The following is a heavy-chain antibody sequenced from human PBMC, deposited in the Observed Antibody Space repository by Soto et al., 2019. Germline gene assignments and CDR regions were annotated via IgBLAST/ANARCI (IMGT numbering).Heavy chain of an antibody. J-gene: IGHJ2*01. CDR1: GGSISSYY. CDR3: ARGKPVVVVAHTQGGLSPSYWYLDL. CDR2: IYTSGST. V-gene: IGHV4-4*07. D-gene: IGHD2-15*01. Sequence: SETLSLTCTVSGGSISSYYWSWIRQPAGKGLEWIGRIYTSGSTNYNPSLKSRVTMSVDTSKNQFSLKLSSVTAADTAVYYCARGKPVVVVAHTQGGLSPSYWYLDLWGRGRLVTVSS.